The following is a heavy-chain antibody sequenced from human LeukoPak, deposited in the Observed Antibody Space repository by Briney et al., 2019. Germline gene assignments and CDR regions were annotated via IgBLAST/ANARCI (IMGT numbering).Heavy chain of an antibody. CDR3: ATSGYTYGLDY. D-gene: IGHD5-18*01. V-gene: IGHV3-9*01. Sequence: GGSLRLSCAASGFTFDDYAMHWVRQAPGKGPEWVSGISWNSGSIGYAGSVKGRFTISRDNAKNSLYLQMNSLRAEDTALYYCATSGYTYGLDYWGQGTLVTVSS. CDR1: GFTFDDYA. CDR2: ISWNSGSI. J-gene: IGHJ4*02.